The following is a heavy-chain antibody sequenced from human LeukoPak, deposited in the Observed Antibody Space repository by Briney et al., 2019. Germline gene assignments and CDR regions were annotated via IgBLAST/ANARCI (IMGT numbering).Heavy chain of an antibody. CDR3: ARGLGDYVWGSYREGRFDY. D-gene: IGHD3-16*02. CDR2: INPNSGGT. V-gene: IGHV1-2*02. J-gene: IGHJ4*02. Sequence: ASVKVSCKASGYTFTGYYMHWVRQAPGQGLEWMGWINPNSGGTNYAQKFQGRVTMTRDTSISTAYMELSRLRSDDTAVYYCARGLGDYVWGSYREGRFDYWGQGTLVTVSS. CDR1: GYTFTGYY.